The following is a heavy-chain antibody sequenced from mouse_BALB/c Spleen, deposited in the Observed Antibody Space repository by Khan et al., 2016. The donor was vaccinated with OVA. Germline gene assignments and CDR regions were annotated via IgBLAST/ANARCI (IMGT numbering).Heavy chain of an antibody. CDR1: GYKFSSYW. CDR3: ARWNYNRSSSCFGY. Sequence: QVQLKQSGAELMKPGASVKISCKATGYKFSSYWIEWVKQRPGHGLEWIGEILPGSGSNNYNEKFKGKATFTADTSSNTAYMQLSSLTSEDSAVYYGARWNYNRSSSCFGYWGQGTLV. J-gene: IGHJ3*01. CDR2: ILPGSGSN. D-gene: IGHD1-1*01. V-gene: IGHV1-9*01.